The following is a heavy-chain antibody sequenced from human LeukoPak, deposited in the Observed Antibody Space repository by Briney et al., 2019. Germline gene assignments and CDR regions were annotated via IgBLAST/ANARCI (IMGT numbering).Heavy chain of an antibody. Sequence: GGSLRLSCAASGFTFSNAWMSWVRQAPGKGLEWVSAISGSGGSTYYADSVKGRFTISRDNSKNTLYVQMNSLRAEDTAVYYCAKSAPTIVVVPAAIYYYYYMDVWGKGTTVTISS. CDR3: AKSAPTIVVVPAAIYYYYYMDV. CDR1: GFTFSNAW. J-gene: IGHJ6*03. V-gene: IGHV3-23*01. D-gene: IGHD2-2*02. CDR2: ISGSGGST.